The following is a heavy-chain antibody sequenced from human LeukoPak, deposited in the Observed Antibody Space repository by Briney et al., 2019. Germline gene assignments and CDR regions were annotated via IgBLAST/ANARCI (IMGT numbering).Heavy chain of an antibody. CDR2: ISSSGSTI. J-gene: IGHJ4*02. Sequence: RGSLRLSCAASGFTFSSYEMNWVRQAPGQGLEWVSYISSSGSTIYYADTVKGRFTISRDNAKNSLYLQMDSLRAEDTAVYYCARDRLHYGEYEKTFDYWGQGTLVTVSS. CDR1: GFTFSSYE. D-gene: IGHD4-17*01. CDR3: ARDRLHYGEYEKTFDY. V-gene: IGHV3-48*03.